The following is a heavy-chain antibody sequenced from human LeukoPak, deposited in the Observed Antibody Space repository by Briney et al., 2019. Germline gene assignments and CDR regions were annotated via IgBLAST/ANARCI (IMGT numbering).Heavy chain of an antibody. V-gene: IGHV3-21*01. D-gene: IGHD3-3*01. CDR1: GFTFSSYW. J-gene: IGHJ6*03. Sequence: GGSLRLSCGASGFTFSSYWMSWVRQAPGKGLEWVSSIDNSGTYIYYADSVKGRFTISRDNSKNSLYLQMNSLRAEDTAVYYCASANPILLDYYYYYYMDVWGKGTTVTVSS. CDR2: IDNSGTYI. CDR3: ASANPILLDYYYYYYMDV.